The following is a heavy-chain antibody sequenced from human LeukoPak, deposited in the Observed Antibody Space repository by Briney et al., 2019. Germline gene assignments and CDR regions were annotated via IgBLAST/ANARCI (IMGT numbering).Heavy chain of an antibody. CDR1: GGSISSYY. Sequence: SETLSLTCTVSGGSISSYYWSWIRQPAGKGLEWIGRIYTSGSTNYNPSLKSRVTMSVDTSKNQFSLKLSSVTAADTAVYYCATGYKYYYDSSGSGAFDIWGQGTMVTVSS. J-gene: IGHJ3*02. V-gene: IGHV4-4*07. CDR2: IYTSGST. D-gene: IGHD3-22*01. CDR3: ATGYKYYYDSSGSGAFDI.